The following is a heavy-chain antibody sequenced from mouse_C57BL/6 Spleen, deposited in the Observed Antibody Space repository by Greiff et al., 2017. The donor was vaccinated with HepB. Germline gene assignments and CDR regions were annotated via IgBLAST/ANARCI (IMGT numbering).Heavy chain of an antibody. D-gene: IGHD2-4*01. Sequence: QVQLKESGAELAKPGASVKLSCKASGYTFTSYWMHWVKQRPGQGLEWIGYINPSSGYTKYNQKFKDKATLTADKSSSTAYMQLSSLTYEDSAVYYCARYYYDYDGYFDYWGQGTTLTVSS. CDR1: GYTFTSYW. CDR3: ARYYYDYDGYFDY. CDR2: INPSSGYT. V-gene: IGHV1-7*01. J-gene: IGHJ2*01.